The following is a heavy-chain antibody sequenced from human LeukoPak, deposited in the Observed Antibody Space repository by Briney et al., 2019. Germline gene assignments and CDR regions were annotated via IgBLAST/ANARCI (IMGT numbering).Heavy chain of an antibody. D-gene: IGHD1-7*01. V-gene: IGHV3-9*01. CDR3: TGTTGY. CDR2: ISWNSGSI. Sequence: QPGGSLRLSCAASGFTFDDYAMHWVRQAPGKGLEWVSGISWNSGSIGYADSVKGRFTISRDNAKNSLYLQMNSLRAEDTALYYRTGTTGYWGQGTLVTVSS. CDR1: GFTFDDYA. J-gene: IGHJ4*02.